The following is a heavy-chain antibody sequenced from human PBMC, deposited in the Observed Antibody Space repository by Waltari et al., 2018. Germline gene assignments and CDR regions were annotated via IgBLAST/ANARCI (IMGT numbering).Heavy chain of an antibody. Sequence: QITLKESGPTLVHPTQTLTLTCTCSGFSLTTNGVGVGWLRQPPGKALEWLANIYWNDDKRYSPSLKSRLTITKDTSKNQVVLTMTNVDPVDTATYFCAHTEQFAPAVWFGPWGQGTLVAVSS. CDR1: GFSLTTNGVG. D-gene: IGHD6-19*01. CDR2: IYWNDDK. CDR3: AHTEQFAPAVWFGP. V-gene: IGHV2-5*01. J-gene: IGHJ5*02.